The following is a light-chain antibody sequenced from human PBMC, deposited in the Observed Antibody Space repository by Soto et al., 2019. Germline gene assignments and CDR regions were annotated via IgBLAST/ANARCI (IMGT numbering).Light chain of an antibody. J-gene: IGLJ1*01. CDR1: SSDVGGYNS. V-gene: IGLV2-14*01. CDR2: DVS. CDR3: SSYTSSSSYV. Sequence: QSVLTQPASVSGSPGQSITLLCIGTSSDVGGYNSVSWYQQHPGKAPKLMIHDVSNRPSGVSNRFSGSKSGNTASLTISGLQAEDEADYYCSSYTSSSSYVFGTGAKVTVL.